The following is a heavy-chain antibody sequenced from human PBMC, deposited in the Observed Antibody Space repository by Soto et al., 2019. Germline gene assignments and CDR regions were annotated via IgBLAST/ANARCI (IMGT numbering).Heavy chain of an antibody. J-gene: IGHJ4*02. CDR2: INPDSGAT. D-gene: IGHD2-8*02. Sequence: HEHLVQSGAEVKRPGASLKVSCKASGYSFTGYYIHWVRQAPGQGLEWMGWINPDSGATNYAQNFKGSVTLTSDTSISTASMDLTSLTSDDTAVYYCARGDYGTGGYPFPYFDYWGQGTLVIVSS. CDR3: ARGDYGTGGYPFPYFDY. V-gene: IGHV1-2*02. CDR1: GYSFTGYY.